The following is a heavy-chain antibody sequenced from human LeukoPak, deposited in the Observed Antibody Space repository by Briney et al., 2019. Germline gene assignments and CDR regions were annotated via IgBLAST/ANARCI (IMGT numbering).Heavy chain of an antibody. CDR3: ARGRFAELLFDI. V-gene: IGHV4-39*07. J-gene: IGHJ4*02. D-gene: IGHD3-10*01. CDR1: GGSISSSSYY. Sequence: PSETLSLTCAVSGGSISSSSYYWGWIRQPPGKGLEWIGSIYYSGSTYYNPSLKSRVTISVDTSKNQFSLKLSSVTAADTAVYYCARGRFAELLFDIWGQGTLVTVSS. CDR2: IYYSGST.